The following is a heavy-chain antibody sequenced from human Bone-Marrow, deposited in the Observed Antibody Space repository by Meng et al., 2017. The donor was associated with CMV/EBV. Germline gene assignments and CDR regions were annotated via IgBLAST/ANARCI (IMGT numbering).Heavy chain of an antibody. CDR2: INPNSGGT. CDR1: GYTFTGYY. D-gene: IGHD5-12*01. J-gene: IGHJ1*01. Sequence: QVQLVQSGAEVKKPGASGKVAGKASGYTFTGYYMHWVRQAPGQGLEWMGWINPNSGGTNYAQKFQGRVTMTRDTSISTAYMELSRLRSDDTAVYYCARDPPASYEKYFQHWGQGTLVTVSS. V-gene: IGHV1-2*02. CDR3: ARDPPASYEKYFQH.